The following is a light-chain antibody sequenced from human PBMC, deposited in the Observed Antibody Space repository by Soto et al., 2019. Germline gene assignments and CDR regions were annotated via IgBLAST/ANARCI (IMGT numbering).Light chain of an antibody. Sequence: QSALTQPRSVSRSPGQSVTISCTGTSSDVGGYNYVSWYQQYPGKAPKLMIYDVSKRPSGVPDRFSGSKSGNTASLTISGLQVEDEADYYCCSYAGSYIYVFGTGTKLTVL. CDR1: SSDVGGYNY. J-gene: IGLJ1*01. CDR2: DVS. CDR3: CSYAGSYIYV. V-gene: IGLV2-11*01.